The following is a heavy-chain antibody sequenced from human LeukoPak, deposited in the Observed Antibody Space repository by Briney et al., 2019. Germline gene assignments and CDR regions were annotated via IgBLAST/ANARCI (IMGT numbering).Heavy chain of an antibody. D-gene: IGHD4-23*01. Sequence: PSETLSLTCAVYGGSFSGYYWTWIRQPPGKGLEWIGEINHGGSANYNPSLKSRVTISIDTSKTQFSLKLNSVTAADTAVYYCARLNSPGWFDPWGQGTLVTVSP. CDR1: GGSFSGYY. CDR3: ARLNSPGWFDP. V-gene: IGHV4-34*01. CDR2: INHGGSA. J-gene: IGHJ5*02.